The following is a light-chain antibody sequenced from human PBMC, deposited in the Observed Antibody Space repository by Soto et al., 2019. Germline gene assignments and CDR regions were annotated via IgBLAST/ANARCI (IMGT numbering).Light chain of an antibody. CDR2: SAS. V-gene: IGKV1-27*01. CDR1: QGISNY. CDR3: QKYDSEPFT. Sequence: DIQMTQSPSSLSASVGDRVTITCRASQGISNYLAWYQQKPGKVPNLLIYSASTLHSGGPSRFSGSGSGTDFTLSISSLQPADVATDYWQKYDSEPFTFGPGTKVEIK. J-gene: IGKJ3*01.